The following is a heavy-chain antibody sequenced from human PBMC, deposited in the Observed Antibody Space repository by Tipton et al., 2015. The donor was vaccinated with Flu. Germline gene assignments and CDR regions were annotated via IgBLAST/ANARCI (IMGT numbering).Heavy chain of an antibody. CDR2: IDYRGST. CDR3: ARVPFGSGTYYKTDPFDI. V-gene: IGHV4-39*07. CDR1: GGSISSSSYH. Sequence: TLSLTCTVSGGSISSSSYHWAWIRQPPGKGLEWIASIDYRGSTHHDPSLKSRVTISLDRSKKQFSLKVNSVTAADTAVYYCARVPFGSGTYYKTDPFDIWGQGTMVTVSS. J-gene: IGHJ3*02. D-gene: IGHD3-10*01.